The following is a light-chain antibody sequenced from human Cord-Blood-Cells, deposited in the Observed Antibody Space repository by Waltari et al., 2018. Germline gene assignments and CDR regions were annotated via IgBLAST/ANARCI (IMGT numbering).Light chain of an antibody. CDR3: VQRSNWPQVT. J-gene: IGKJ5*01. Sequence: ESLLQQSPATLYLSPGERATISCRASQSVSSYLAWYQQKPGQAPRLLIYDASEGATGILARFSGSESETDFTLTSSDLEPEHFAFYYCVQRSNWPQVTVGQRTRLEI. CDR1: QSVSSY. V-gene: IGKV3-11*01. CDR2: DAS.